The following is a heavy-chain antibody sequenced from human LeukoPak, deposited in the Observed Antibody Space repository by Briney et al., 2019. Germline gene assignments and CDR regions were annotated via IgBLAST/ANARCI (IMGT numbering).Heavy chain of an antibody. CDR1: GFTFSSYG. J-gene: IGHJ4*02. V-gene: IGHV3-33*06. Sequence: GGSLRLSCAASGFTFSSYGMHWVRQAPGKGLEWVAVIWYDGSNKYYADSVKGRFTISRDNSKNTLYLQMNSLRAEDTAVYYCAKIRYTFDSSGYYYDSDAFDYWGQGTLVTVSS. CDR3: AKIRYTFDSSGYYYDSDAFDY. D-gene: IGHD3-22*01. CDR2: IWYDGSNK.